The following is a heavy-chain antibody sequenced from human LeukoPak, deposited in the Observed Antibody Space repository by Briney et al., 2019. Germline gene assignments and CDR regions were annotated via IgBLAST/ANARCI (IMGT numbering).Heavy chain of an antibody. Sequence: SETLSLTCSVSGGSISGYYWSWIRQPPGKGLEWIGYIYYSGSTNYNPSLKSRVTISVDTSKNQFSLKLSSVTAADTAVYYCARAGYSSSWCDYWGQGTLVTVSS. CDR2: IYYSGST. V-gene: IGHV4-59*01. D-gene: IGHD6-13*01. J-gene: IGHJ4*02. CDR1: GGSISGYY. CDR3: ARAGYSSSWCDY.